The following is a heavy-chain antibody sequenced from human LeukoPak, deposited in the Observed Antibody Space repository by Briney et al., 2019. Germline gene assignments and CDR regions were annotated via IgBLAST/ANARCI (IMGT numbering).Heavy chain of an antibody. Sequence: PGGSLRLSCAASGFTFSSYEMNWVRQAPGKGLVWVSRISTDASRSSYADSVKGRFTISRDNAKNTLYLQMNSLRAEDTAVYYCVSSGDSGYWGQGTLVTVSS. CDR2: ISTDASRS. CDR3: VSSGDSGY. V-gene: IGHV3-74*01. D-gene: IGHD3-22*01. J-gene: IGHJ4*02. CDR1: GFTFSSYE.